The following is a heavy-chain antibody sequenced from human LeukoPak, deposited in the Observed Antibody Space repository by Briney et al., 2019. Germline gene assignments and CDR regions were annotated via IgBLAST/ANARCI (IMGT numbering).Heavy chain of an antibody. CDR3: AREGMAGRGLFDY. Sequence: GGSLTLSCAASGFTFSSYAMSWVRQAPGKGLEWVSAISGSGGSTYYADSVKGRFTISRDNAKNSLYLQMNSLRAEDTALYFCAREGMAGRGLFDYWGQGTRVTVSS. CDR1: GFTFSSYA. D-gene: IGHD5-24*01. J-gene: IGHJ4*02. CDR2: ISGSGGST. V-gene: IGHV3-23*01.